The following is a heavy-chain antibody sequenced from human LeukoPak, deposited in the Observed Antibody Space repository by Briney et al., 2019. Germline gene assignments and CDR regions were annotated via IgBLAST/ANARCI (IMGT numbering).Heavy chain of an antibody. CDR1: GGTFSSYA. CDR2: IIPIFGTA. V-gene: IGHV1-69*13. Sequence: EASVKVSCKASGGTFSSYAISWVRQAPGQGLEWMGGIIPIFGTANYAQKFQGRVTITADESTSTAYMELSSLRSEDTAVYYCARLKVGATYYFDYWGQGTLVTVPS. J-gene: IGHJ4*02. CDR3: ARLKVGATYYFDY. D-gene: IGHD1-26*01.